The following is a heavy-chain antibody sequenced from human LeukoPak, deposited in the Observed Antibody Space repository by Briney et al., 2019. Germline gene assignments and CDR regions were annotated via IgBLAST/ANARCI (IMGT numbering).Heavy chain of an antibody. J-gene: IGHJ4*02. Sequence: TGGSLRLSCAASGFTFSSYSMNWVRQAPGKGLEWVSYISSSSTIYYADSVKGRFTISRDNAKNSLYLQMNSLRAEDTAVYYCASGLRDEWELLGERSFDYWGQGTLVTVSS. V-gene: IGHV3-48*04. CDR3: ASGLRDEWELLGERSFDY. CDR2: ISSSSTI. CDR1: GFTFSSYS. D-gene: IGHD1-26*01.